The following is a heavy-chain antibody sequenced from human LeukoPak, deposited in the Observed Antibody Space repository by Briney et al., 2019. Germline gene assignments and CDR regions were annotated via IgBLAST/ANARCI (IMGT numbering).Heavy chain of an antibody. CDR1: GGSISTAAHY. J-gene: IGHJ4*02. CDR2: IYSNGIT. Sequence: SETLSLTCTVSGGSISTAAHYWGWIRQPPGKGLEWIASIYSNGITYYSSSLKSRVTTFLDTSKNQFSLKLSSVTAADTAVYYCARDLGIAAAGNYAYWGQGTLVTVSS. CDR3: ARDLGIAAAGNYAY. V-gene: IGHV4-39*07. D-gene: IGHD6-13*01.